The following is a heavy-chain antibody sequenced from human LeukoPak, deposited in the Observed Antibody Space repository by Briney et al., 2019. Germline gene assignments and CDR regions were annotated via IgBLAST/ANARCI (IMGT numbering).Heavy chain of an antibody. Sequence: ASVKVSCKPSGFTLTDYFMHWVRQAPGQGLEWLGYINPNSGGTKYAQKFQGRVTMTRDTSSSTHYMELSGLTSDDTAVYYCARRADRRMNGNRPWFDPWGQGTLVTVSS. CDR2: INPNSGGT. J-gene: IGHJ5*02. CDR3: ARRADRRMNGNRPWFDP. CDR1: GFTLTDYF. D-gene: IGHD1-1*01. V-gene: IGHV1-2*02.